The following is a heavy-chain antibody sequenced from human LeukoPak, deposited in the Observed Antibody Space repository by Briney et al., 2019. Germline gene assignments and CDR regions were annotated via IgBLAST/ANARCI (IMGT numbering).Heavy chain of an antibody. CDR2: IGSSSSYI. V-gene: IGHV3-21*01. CDR3: AASTKHTAMVDY. J-gene: IGHJ4*02. D-gene: IGHD5-18*01. Sequence: GGSLRLSCAASGVTFSSYSMNWVPQAPGKGLERVSSIGSSSSYIYYADSVKGRFTTSRDNAKNSLHLQMNSLRAEDTAVYYCAASTKHTAMVDYWGQGTLVTVSS. CDR1: GVTFSSYS.